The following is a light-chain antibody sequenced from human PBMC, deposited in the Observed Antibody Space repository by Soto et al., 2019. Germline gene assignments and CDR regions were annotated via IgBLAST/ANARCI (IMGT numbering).Light chain of an antibody. Sequence: DIRMTQSPSSLSASVGDRVTITCQASQDIGKRLNWYQHKPGKASKVLIYDASYLETGVPSRFSGRRSGTDFTFTISSLQPEDFATYYCQQYDTLLTFGGGTKVE. J-gene: IGKJ4*01. V-gene: IGKV1-33*01. CDR1: QDIGKR. CDR2: DAS. CDR3: QQYDTLLT.